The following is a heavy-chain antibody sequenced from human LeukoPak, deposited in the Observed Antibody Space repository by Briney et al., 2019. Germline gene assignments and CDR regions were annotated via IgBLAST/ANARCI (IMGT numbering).Heavy chain of an antibody. V-gene: IGHV3-30-3*01. J-gene: IGHJ4*02. D-gene: IGHD1-7*01. CDR2: ISYDGSNK. CDR3: ARGKGWNYF. Sequence: GGSLRLSCAASGFTFSSYAMHWVRQAPGKGLEWVAVISYDGSNKYYADSVKGRFTISRDNSKNTLYLQMNSLRAEDTAVYYCARGKGWNYFWGQGTLVTVSS. CDR1: GFTFSSYA.